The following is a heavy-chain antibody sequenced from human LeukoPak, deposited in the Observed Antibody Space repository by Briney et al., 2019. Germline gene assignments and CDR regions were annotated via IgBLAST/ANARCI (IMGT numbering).Heavy chain of an antibody. CDR1: GGSISSSSYY. V-gene: IGHV4-39*07. J-gene: IGHJ4*02. Sequence: PSETLSLTCTVSGGSISSSSYYWGWIRQPPGKGLEWIGCIYYSGSTNYNPSLKSRVTISVDTSKNQFSLKLSSVTAADTAVYYCARDRTRGEWELLHWGQGTLVTVSS. CDR2: IYYSGST. D-gene: IGHD1-26*01. CDR3: ARDRTRGEWELLH.